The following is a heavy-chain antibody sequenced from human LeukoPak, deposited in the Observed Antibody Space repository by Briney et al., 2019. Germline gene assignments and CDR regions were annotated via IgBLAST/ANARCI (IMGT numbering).Heavy chain of an antibody. Sequence: ASVKVSCKTSGYSFTGFAIHWVRQAPGQSLECMGWINAGNGNIKYSQDFQGRVAFTSDTSARTMYMELRSLRSEDTAVYYCARDNSWASAGCTNFDYWGQGTLVTVSS. CDR3: ARDNSWASAGCTNFDY. CDR1: GYSFTGFA. CDR2: INAGNGNI. D-gene: IGHD6-13*01. V-gene: IGHV1-3*01. J-gene: IGHJ4*02.